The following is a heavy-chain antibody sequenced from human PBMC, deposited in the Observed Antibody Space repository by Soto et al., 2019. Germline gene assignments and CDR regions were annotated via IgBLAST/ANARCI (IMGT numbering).Heavy chain of an antibody. CDR1: GFSLSTSGVG. Sequence: QITLKESGPTLVKPTQTLTLTCTFSGFSLSTSGVGVGWIRQPPGKALEWLALIFWDDDKRYSPSLKSRLSITKGTSKNQVVLTMTNMDPVDAATYYCTHHGYYSYGIDVWGQGTTVTVSS. CDR2: IFWDDDK. V-gene: IGHV2-5*02. J-gene: IGHJ6*02. CDR3: THHGYYSYGIDV.